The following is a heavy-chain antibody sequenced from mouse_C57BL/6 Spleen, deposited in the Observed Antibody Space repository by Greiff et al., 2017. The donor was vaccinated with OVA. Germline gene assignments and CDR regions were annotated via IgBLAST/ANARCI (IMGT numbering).Heavy chain of an antibody. Sequence: EVQLVASGGGLVKPGGSLKLSCAASGFTFSSYAMSWVRQTPEKRLEWVATISDGGSYTYYPDNVKGRFTISRDNAKKNLYLQMSHLKSEDTAMYYCARDRATVVAGRFAYWGQGTLVTVSA. CDR1: GFTFSSYA. J-gene: IGHJ3*01. V-gene: IGHV5-4*01. CDR2: ISDGGSYT. CDR3: ARDRATVVAGRFAY. D-gene: IGHD1-1*01.